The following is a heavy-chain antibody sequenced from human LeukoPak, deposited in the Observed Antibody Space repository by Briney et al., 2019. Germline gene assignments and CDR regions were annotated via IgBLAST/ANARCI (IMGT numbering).Heavy chain of an antibody. CDR2: ISTSSSTI. Sequence: GGSLRLSSAASGFTFSSYSMNWVRQAPGKGLEWVSYISTSSSTIYYADSLKGRFTISRDNAKNSLYLQMNSPRDEDTAVYYCARRSTVVTNFDYWGQGTLVTVSS. CDR1: GFTFSSYS. V-gene: IGHV3-48*02. CDR3: ARRSTVVTNFDY. D-gene: IGHD4-23*01. J-gene: IGHJ4*02.